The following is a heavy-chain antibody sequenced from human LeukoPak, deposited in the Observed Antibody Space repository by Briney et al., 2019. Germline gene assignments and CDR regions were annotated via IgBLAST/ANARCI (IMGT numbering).Heavy chain of an antibody. J-gene: IGHJ4*02. D-gene: IGHD3-3*01. CDR3: TKSFWSGYTYYFDY. CDR1: GFTCSDYG. Sequence: GGSLRLSCAASGFTCSDYGMHWVRQAPGKGLEWVAFIRYDGSNEYYVDSVKGRFTVSRDNSKNTLYLQMNSLRAEDTAVYYCTKSFWSGYTYYFDYWGQGTLVTVSS. V-gene: IGHV3-30*02. CDR2: IRYDGSNE.